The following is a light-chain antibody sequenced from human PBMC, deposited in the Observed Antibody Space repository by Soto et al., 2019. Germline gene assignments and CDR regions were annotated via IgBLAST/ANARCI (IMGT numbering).Light chain of an antibody. CDR2: AAS. V-gene: IGKV1-12*01. Sequence: DIQMTQSPSSVSASVGDRVTITCRASRDINTCLAWYQQKPGKAPKLLISAASSLQSGVPSRFSGSGSGTDFTLTISSLQPEDFATYYCQEAHTVPFTFGPGTKVDV. CDR1: RDINTC. J-gene: IGKJ3*01. CDR3: QEAHTVPFT.